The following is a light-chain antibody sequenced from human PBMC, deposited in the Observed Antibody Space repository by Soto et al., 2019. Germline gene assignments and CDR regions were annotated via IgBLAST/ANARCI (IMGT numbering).Light chain of an antibody. J-gene: IGKJ1*01. V-gene: IGKV1-5*01. CDR3: QQYDSYPWT. Sequence: DIQMTQSPTTLSASVGDRATITCRASQRMSAWLAWYQQKPGKAPTLLIYDASNWENGIPSRFSGSGSGTDFTRTITTLEPDDFATYYWQQYDSYPWTFGQGTKVEIK. CDR1: QRMSAW. CDR2: DAS.